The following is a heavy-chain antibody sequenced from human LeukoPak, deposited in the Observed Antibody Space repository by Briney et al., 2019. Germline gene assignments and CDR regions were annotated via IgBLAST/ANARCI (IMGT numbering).Heavy chain of an antibody. Sequence: GGSLRLSCAASGFTFSSYAMSWVRQAPGKGLEWVSAISGSGGSTYYADSVKGRFTISRDNAKNSLFLEMNSLRGEDTAIYYCARGQYYYDGGYWGQGTLVTVSS. CDR1: GFTFSSYA. CDR3: ARGQYYYDGGY. D-gene: IGHD3-22*01. J-gene: IGHJ4*02. CDR2: ISGSGGST. V-gene: IGHV3-23*01.